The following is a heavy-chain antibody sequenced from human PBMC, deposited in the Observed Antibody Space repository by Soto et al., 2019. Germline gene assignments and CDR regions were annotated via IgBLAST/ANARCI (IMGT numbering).Heavy chain of an antibody. Sequence: GASVKVSCKASGYTFTSYGISWVRQAPGQGLEWMGWISAYNGNTNYAQKLQGRVTMTTDTSTSTAYMELRSLRSDDTAVYYCAREVRQWLVDWFDPWGQGTTVTVSS. J-gene: IGHJ5*01. V-gene: IGHV1-18*04. CDR2: ISAYNGNT. CDR1: GYTFTSYG. D-gene: IGHD6-19*01. CDR3: AREVRQWLVDWFDP.